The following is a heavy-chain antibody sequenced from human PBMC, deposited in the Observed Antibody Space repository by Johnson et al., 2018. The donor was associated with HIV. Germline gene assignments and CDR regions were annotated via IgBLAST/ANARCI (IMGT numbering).Heavy chain of an antibody. V-gene: IGHV3-53*01. CDR3: ARVGLGGVPWTLDI. D-gene: IGHD2-8*02. Sequence: VQLVESGGGLIQSGGSLRLSCAASGFTVSSNYMSWVRQAPGKGLEWVSVIYSGGSIYYADSVKGRFTISRDNSKNTLHLQMNGLGVDDTAVYYCARVGLGGVPWTLDIWGQGTMVTVSS. CDR2: IYSGGSI. J-gene: IGHJ3*02. CDR1: GFTVSSNY.